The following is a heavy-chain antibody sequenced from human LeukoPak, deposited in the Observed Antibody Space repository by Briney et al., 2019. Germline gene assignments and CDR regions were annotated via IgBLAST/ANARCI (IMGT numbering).Heavy chain of an antibody. D-gene: IGHD5-24*01. Sequence: SETLSLICTVSGGSISSSSYYWGWIRQPPGKGLEWIGSIYYSGSTYYNPSLKSRVTISVDTSKNQFSLKLSSVTAADTAVYYCARRGDGYNYNFDYWGQGTLVTVSS. V-gene: IGHV4-39*01. CDR3: ARRGDGYNYNFDY. J-gene: IGHJ4*02. CDR1: GGSISSSSYY. CDR2: IYYSGST.